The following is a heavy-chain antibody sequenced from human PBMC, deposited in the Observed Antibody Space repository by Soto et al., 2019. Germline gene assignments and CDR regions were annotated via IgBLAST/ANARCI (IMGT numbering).Heavy chain of an antibody. Sequence: SETLSLTCAFYGGSFSGYYRSWIRQPPGQGLEWVGEINHTGSINSDPSLKSRVTISVDTSNNQRSLKLSSVTAADTAVYYCARVSELERRFIYFDYWGQGTLVTVSS. CDR1: GGSFSGYY. D-gene: IGHD1-1*01. J-gene: IGHJ4*02. CDR2: INHTGSI. V-gene: IGHV4-34*01. CDR3: ARVSELERRFIYFDY.